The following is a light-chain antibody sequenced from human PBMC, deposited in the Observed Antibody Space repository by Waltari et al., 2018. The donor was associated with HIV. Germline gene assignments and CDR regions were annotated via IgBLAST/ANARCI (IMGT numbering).Light chain of an antibody. CDR3: QSFDNSLSAL. CDR1: RSNIGAGFD. V-gene: IGLV1-40*01. Sequence: HSVLTQPPSVSGAPGPRVTISCTGSRSNIGAGFDVHWYQQLPGTAPKLLIFSNNNRPSGVPDRFSGAKSGTSASLAITGLQAEDEADYYCQSFDNSLSALFGGGTKLTVL. CDR2: SNN. J-gene: IGLJ2*01.